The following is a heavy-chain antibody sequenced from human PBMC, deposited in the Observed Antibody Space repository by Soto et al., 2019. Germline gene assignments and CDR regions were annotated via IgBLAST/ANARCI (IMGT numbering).Heavy chain of an antibody. CDR2: ISGSGGST. D-gene: IGHD2-15*01. Sequence: EVQLLESGGGLVQPGGSLRLSCAASGFTFSSYAMSWVRQAPGKGLEWVSAISGSGGSTYYADSVKGRFTISRDNSKNTLYLQMNSLRAEDTAVYYCAKESQGYCSGGSCTQPPRHFDYWGQGTLVTVSS. V-gene: IGHV3-23*01. CDR1: GFTFSSYA. J-gene: IGHJ4*02. CDR3: AKESQGYCSGGSCTQPPRHFDY.